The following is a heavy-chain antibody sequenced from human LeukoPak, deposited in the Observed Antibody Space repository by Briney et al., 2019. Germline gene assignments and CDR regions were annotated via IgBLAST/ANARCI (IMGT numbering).Heavy chain of an antibody. J-gene: IGHJ3*02. CDR2: IYYSGST. V-gene: IGHV4-59*01. Sequence: SETLSLTCTVSGGSISSYYWSWIRQPPGKGLEWIGYIYYSGSTNHNPSLKSRVTISVDTSKNQFCLKLSSVTAADTAVYYCATGRGAFDIWGQGTMVTVSS. D-gene: IGHD3-10*01. CDR3: ATGRGAFDI. CDR1: GGSISSYY.